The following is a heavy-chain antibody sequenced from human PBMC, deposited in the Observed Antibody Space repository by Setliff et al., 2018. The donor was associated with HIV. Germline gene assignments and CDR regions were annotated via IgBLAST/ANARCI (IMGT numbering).Heavy chain of an antibody. D-gene: IGHD5-12*01. CDR1: GGSFSNYY. Sequence: SETLSLTCTVYGGSFSNYYTNWIRQPPGKGLEWIGYIDNSGNTNYSPSLKSRITISRDTSKNQFSLKLNSVTAADAAVYYCARSTPSVGYISEHWGQGMLVTVSS. V-gene: IGHV4-59*01. J-gene: IGHJ4*02. CDR2: IDNSGNT. CDR3: ARSTPSVGYISEH.